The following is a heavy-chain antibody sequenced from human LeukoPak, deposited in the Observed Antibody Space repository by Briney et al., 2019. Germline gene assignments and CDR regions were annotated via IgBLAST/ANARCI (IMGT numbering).Heavy chain of an antibody. V-gene: IGHV4-38-2*01. D-gene: IGHD3-3*01. CDR2: IYHSGST. CDR3: ARYYDFWSGQTFDP. CDR1: GYSISSGYH. Sequence: SETLSLTCAVSGYSISSGYHWGWIRQPPGKGLEWIGSIYHSGSTYYNPSLKSRVTISVDTSKNQFSLKLSSVTAADTAVYYCARYYDFWSGQTFDPWGQGTLVTVSS. J-gene: IGHJ5*02.